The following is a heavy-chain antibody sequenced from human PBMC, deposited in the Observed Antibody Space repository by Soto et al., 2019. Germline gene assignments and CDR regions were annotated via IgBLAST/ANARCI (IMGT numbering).Heavy chain of an antibody. J-gene: IGHJ4*02. V-gene: IGHV1-46*01. CDR3: ARESHSSGYQYFDY. Sequence: SRKSAGYALSGDYRDWVSKTKGQGLEWMGIINPSGGSTSYAQKFQGRVTMTRDTSTSTVYMELSSLRSEDTAVYYCARESHSSGYQYFDYWGQGTLVTVSS. D-gene: IGHD3-22*01. CDR1: GYALSGDY. CDR2: INPSGGST.